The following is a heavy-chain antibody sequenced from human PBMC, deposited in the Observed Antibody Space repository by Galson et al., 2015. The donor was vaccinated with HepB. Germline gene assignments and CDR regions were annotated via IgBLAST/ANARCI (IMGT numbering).Heavy chain of an antibody. Sequence: SLRLSCAASGFTFSSYGMHWVRQAPGKGLEWVAVIWYDGSNKYYADSVKGRFTISRDNSKNTLYLQMNSLRAEDTAVYYCASPLRSSGHFDYWGQGTLVTVSS. CDR1: GFTFSSYG. J-gene: IGHJ4*02. V-gene: IGHV3-33*01. D-gene: IGHD6-19*01. CDR2: IWYDGSNK. CDR3: ASPLRSSGHFDY.